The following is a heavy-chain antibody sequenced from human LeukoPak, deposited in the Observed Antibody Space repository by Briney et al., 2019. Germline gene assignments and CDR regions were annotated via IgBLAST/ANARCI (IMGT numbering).Heavy chain of an antibody. Sequence: GASVRISCKASGYTFTGYYMHWVRQAPGQGLEWMGRINPNSGGTNYAQKFQGRVTMTRDTSISTAYMELSRLRSDDTAVYYCARDPAYYYDSSGYSYFDYWGQGTLVTVSS. CDR1: GYTFTGYY. CDR3: ARDPAYYYDSSGYSYFDY. J-gene: IGHJ4*02. CDR2: INPNSGGT. V-gene: IGHV1-2*06. D-gene: IGHD3-22*01.